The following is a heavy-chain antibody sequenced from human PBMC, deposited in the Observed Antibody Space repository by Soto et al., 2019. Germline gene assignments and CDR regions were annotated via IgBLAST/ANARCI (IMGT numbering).Heavy chain of an antibody. D-gene: IGHD2-15*01. CDR2: INSDGSST. Sequence: EVQLVESGGGLVQPGGSLRLSCAASGFTFSSYWMHWVRQAPGKGLVWVSRINSDGSSTSYADSVKGRFTISRDNAKNTLYLQMNSLRAEDTAVYYCARPGYCSGGSCYSLFDPWGQVTLVTVSS. V-gene: IGHV3-74*01. J-gene: IGHJ5*02. CDR3: ARPGYCSGGSCYSLFDP. CDR1: GFTFSSYW.